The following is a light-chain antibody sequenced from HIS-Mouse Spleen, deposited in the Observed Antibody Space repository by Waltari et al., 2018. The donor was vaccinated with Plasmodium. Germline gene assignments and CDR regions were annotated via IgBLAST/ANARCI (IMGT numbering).Light chain of an antibody. CDR3: QQYYSTPPYT. Sequence: DIVMTQSPDSLAVSLGERATINCKSSQRVLYSSNNKNDLAWDQQKPGQPPKLLIYWASTRESGVPDRFSGSGSGTDFTLTISSLQAEDVAVYYCQQYYSTPPYTFGQGTKLEIK. CDR1: QRVLYSSNNKND. J-gene: IGKJ2*01. V-gene: IGKV4-1*01. CDR2: WAS.